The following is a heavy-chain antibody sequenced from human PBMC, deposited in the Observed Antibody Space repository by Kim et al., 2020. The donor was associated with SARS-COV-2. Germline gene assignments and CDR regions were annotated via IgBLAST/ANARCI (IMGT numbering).Heavy chain of an antibody. V-gene: IGHV4-59*13. CDR2: IYYSGST. CDR1: GGSISSYY. CDR3: ARDHAYYDILTGYYGGGMDV. Sequence: SETLSLTCTVSGGSISSYYWSWIRQPPGKGLEWIGYIYYSGSTNYNPSLKSRVTISVDTSKNQFSLKLSSVTAADTAVYYCARDHAYYDILTGYYGGGMDVWGQGTTVTVSS. J-gene: IGHJ6*02. D-gene: IGHD3-9*01.